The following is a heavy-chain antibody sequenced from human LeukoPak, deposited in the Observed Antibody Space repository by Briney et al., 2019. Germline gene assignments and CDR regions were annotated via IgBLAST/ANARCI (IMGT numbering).Heavy chain of an antibody. CDR3: ARVAAGYSVNYFDY. CDR1: GFTFSSYW. V-gene: IGHV3-74*01. Sequence: GGSLRLSCAASGFTFSSYWMNWVRQAPGKGLAWVSRIASDGSSTTYADSVKGRFSISRDNVENSLYLQMNSLRDEDTAVYYCARVAAGYSVNYFDYWGQGTLVTVSS. CDR2: IASDGSST. J-gene: IGHJ4*02. D-gene: IGHD4-23*01.